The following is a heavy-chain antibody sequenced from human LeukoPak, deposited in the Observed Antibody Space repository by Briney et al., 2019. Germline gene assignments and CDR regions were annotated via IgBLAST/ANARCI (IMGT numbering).Heavy chain of an antibody. J-gene: IGHJ3*02. CDR2: INPNSGGT. CDR3: ARETYYYDSSGYIHDAFDI. D-gene: IGHD3-22*01. Sequence: ASVKVSCKASGYTLTGYYMHWVRQAPGQGLEWMGRINPNSGGTNYAQKFQGRVTMTRDTSISTAYMELSRLRSDDTAVYYCARETYYYDSSGYIHDAFDIWGQGTMVTVSS. V-gene: IGHV1-2*06. CDR1: GYTLTGYY.